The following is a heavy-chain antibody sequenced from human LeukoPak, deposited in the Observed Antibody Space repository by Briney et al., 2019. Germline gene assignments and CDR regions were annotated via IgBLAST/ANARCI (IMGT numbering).Heavy chain of an antibody. CDR3: ARDRSYDTRIVDF. J-gene: IGHJ4*02. CDR2: IYTSGNT. CDR1: GGSISGYY. Sequence: SETLSLTCTVSGGSISGYYWSWFRQPAGKGLEWIGRIYTSGNTNYTPSLKSRVTMSVDTSKNQFSLKLSSVTAADTAVYYCARDRSYDTRIVDFWGQGTLVTVPS. D-gene: IGHD3-22*01. V-gene: IGHV4-4*07.